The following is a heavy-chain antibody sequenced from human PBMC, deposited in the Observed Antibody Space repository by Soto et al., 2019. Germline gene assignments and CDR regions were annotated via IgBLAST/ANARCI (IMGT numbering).Heavy chain of an antibody. V-gene: IGHV3-49*03. Sequence: GGSLRLSCTASGFTFGDYAMSWFRQAPGKGLEWVGFIRSKAYGGTTEYAASVKGRFTISRDDSKSIAYLQMNSLKTEDTAVYYCTREMQQLDYYYGMDVWGQGTTVTVSS. CDR2: IRSKAYGGTT. J-gene: IGHJ6*02. CDR1: GFTFGDYA. D-gene: IGHD6-13*01. CDR3: TREMQQLDYYYGMDV.